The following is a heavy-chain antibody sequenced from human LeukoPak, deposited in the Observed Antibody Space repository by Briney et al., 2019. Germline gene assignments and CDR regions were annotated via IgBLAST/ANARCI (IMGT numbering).Heavy chain of an antibody. V-gene: IGHV1-2*02. CDR3: ARDGASGYLADY. CDR2: INPNSGGT. D-gene: IGHD3-3*01. Sequence: APVKVSCKASGYTLTGYYMHWVRQAPGQGLEWMGWINPNSGGTNYAQKFQGRVTMTRDTSISTAYMELSRLGSDDTAEYYCARDGASGYLADYWGQGTLVTVSS. CDR1: GYTLTGYY. J-gene: IGHJ4*02.